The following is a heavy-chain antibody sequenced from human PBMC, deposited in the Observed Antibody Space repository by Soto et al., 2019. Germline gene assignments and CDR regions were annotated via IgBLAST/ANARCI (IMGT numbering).Heavy chain of an antibody. J-gene: IGHJ4*02. CDR2: INHSGSP. D-gene: IGHD2-15*01. CDR1: GGSVSGYY. Sequence: QVQLQQWGAGLLKPSETLSLTCAVYGGSVSGYYWSRIRQPPGKGLEWSGAINHSGSPNYNPSLKSRVTIPVDASKKQLSMKLRFVNAEDTTVYYCARHDNQSSSCGRCYSGRDYWGQGTLVTVSS. V-gene: IGHV4-34*01. CDR3: ARHDNQSSSCGRCYSGRDY.